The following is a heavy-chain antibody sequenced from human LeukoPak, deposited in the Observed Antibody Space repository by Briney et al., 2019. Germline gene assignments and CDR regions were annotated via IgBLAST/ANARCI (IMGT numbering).Heavy chain of an antibody. CDR3: AREYSSSSGSVSDY. D-gene: IGHD6-6*01. J-gene: IGHJ4*02. CDR2: ISSSSSTI. V-gene: IGHV3-48*02. CDR1: GFTFSSYN. Sequence: GGSLRLSCAASGFTFSSYNMNWVRQAPGKGLEWVSYISSSSSTIYYADSVKGRFAISRDNAKNSLYLQMNSLRDEDTAVYYCAREYSSSSGSVSDYWGQGTLVTVSS.